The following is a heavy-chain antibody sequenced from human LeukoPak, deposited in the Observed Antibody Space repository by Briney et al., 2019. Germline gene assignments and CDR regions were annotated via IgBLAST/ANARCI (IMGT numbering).Heavy chain of an antibody. CDR2: INPNSGGT. CDR1: GYTFTGYY. J-gene: IGHJ4*02. Sequence: ASVKVSCKASGYTFTGYYMHWVRQAPGQGLEWMGWINPNSGGTNYAQKFQGRVTMTRDTSISTAYMELSRLRSDDTAVYYCARATPNYDFWSGYRMGLDYWGQGTLVTVSS. V-gene: IGHV1-2*02. CDR3: ARATPNYDFWSGYRMGLDY. D-gene: IGHD3-3*01.